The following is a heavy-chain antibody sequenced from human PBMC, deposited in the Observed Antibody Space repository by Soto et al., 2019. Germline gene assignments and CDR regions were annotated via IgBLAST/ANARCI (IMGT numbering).Heavy chain of an antibody. V-gene: IGHV4-4*07. Sequence: SETLSLTCTVSGASTSGFYWSWIRKSAGKGLEWIGRIYATGTTDYNPSLKSRVMMSVDTSKKQFSLKLRSVTAADTAVYYCVRDGTKTLRDWFDPWGQGISVTVSS. CDR1: GASTSGFY. D-gene: IGHD1-1*01. CDR2: IYATGTT. CDR3: VRDGTKTLRDWFDP. J-gene: IGHJ5*02.